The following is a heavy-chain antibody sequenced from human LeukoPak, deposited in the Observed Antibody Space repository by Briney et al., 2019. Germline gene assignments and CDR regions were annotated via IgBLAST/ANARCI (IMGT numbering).Heavy chain of an antibody. CDR3: ARDWGFAI. D-gene: IGHD3-16*01. J-gene: IGHJ4*02. CDR2: ISSSSYI. V-gene: IGHV3-21*01. CDR1: GFTFSSYS. Sequence: PGGSLRPSCAASGFTFSSYSMNWVRRAPGKGLEWVSSISSSSYIYYADSVKGRFTISRDNAKNSLYLQMNSLRAEDTAVYYCARDWGFAIWGQGTLVTVSS.